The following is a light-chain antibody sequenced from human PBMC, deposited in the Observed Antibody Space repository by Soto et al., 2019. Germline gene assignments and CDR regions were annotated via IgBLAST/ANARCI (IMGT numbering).Light chain of an antibody. CDR3: QVWDSSTAV. V-gene: IGLV3-9*01. J-gene: IGLJ1*01. Sequence: SYELTQPLSVSVALGQTARITCGGNNIGSKNVHWYQQKPGQAPVLVIYRDSNRPSGIPERFSGSNSGNTATLTISRAQAGDEDDYHCQVWDSSTAVFGTGTKVTVL. CDR2: RDS. CDR1: NIGSKN.